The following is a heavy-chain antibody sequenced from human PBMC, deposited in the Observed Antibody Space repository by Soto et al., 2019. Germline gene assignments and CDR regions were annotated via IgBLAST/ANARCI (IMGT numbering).Heavy chain of an antibody. V-gene: IGHV3-9*01. CDR2: ISWNSGNL. CDR1: GFTFDDYA. CDR3: AKGASTAVFAFNDY. D-gene: IGHD4-17*01. Sequence: EVQLVESGRGLVQPGRSLRLSCAASGFTFDDYAMHWVRQGPGKGLEWVSSISWNSGNLGYADSVKGRFTISRDNAKNSQYLQMNSPRGEDTALYYCAKGASTAVFAFNDYWGQGTLVTVSS. J-gene: IGHJ4*02.